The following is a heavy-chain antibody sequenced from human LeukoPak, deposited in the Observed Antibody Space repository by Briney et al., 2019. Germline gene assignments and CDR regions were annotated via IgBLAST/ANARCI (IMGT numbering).Heavy chain of an antibody. CDR1: GGSISSYY. D-gene: IGHD4-17*01. CDR2: IYTSGST. V-gene: IGHV4-4*07. J-gene: IGHJ4*02. CDR3: ARGGDYGDLRYFDY. Sequence: ETLSLTCTVSGGSISSYYWSWIRQPAGKGLEWIGRIYTSGSTNYNPSLKSRVTFSVDTSKNQFSLKLNSVTAADTAVYYCARGGDYGDLRYFDYWGQGTLVTVSS.